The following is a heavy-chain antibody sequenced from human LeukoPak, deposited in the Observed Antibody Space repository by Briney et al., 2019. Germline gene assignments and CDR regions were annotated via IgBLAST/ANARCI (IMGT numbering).Heavy chain of an antibody. V-gene: IGHV4-4*02. D-gene: IGHD3-10*01. J-gene: IGHJ4*02. CDR2: IHHSGST. CDR1: DGSINSRNW. CDR3: ARAVGGDGSGSL. Sequence: PSGTLSLTCAVSDGSINSRNWWTWVRQPPGKGLEWIGEIHHSGSTNYTPSLKSRVIISVDKSKNQFSLKLSSVTAAATAVYYCARAVGGDGSGSLWGPGTLVTVS.